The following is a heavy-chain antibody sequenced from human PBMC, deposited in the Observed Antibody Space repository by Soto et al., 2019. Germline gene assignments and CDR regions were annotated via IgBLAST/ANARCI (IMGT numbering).Heavy chain of an antibody. V-gene: IGHV3-9*01. CDR3: AKDGGVLVPASKYYYYGMDV. Sequence: EVQLVESGGGLVQPGRSLRLSCAASGFTFDDYAMHWVRQAPGKGLEWVSGISSNSGRIDYADSVKGRFTISRDNAKNSLYLQMNSLRAEDTALYYCAKDGGVLVPASKYYYYGMDVWGQGTTVTVSS. J-gene: IGHJ6*02. D-gene: IGHD2-2*01. CDR1: GFTFDDYA. CDR2: ISSNSGRI.